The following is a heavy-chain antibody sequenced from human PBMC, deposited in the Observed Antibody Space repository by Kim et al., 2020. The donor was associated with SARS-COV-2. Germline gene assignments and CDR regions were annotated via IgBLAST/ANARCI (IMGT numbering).Heavy chain of an antibody. CDR1: GGSISSGGYY. CDR2: IYYSGST. CDR3: ATASSLAYCGGDCYSVNYYYYYGMDV. D-gene: IGHD2-21*02. V-gene: IGHV4-31*03. Sequence: SETLSLTCTVSGGSISSGGYYWSWIRQHPGKGLEWIGYIYYSGSTYYNPSLKSRVTISVDTSKNQFSLKLSSVTAADTAVYYCATASSLAYCGGDCYSVNYYYYYGMDVWGQGTTVTVSS. J-gene: IGHJ6*02.